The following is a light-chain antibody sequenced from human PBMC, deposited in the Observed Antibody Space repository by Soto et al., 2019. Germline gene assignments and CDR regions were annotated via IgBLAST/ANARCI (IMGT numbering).Light chain of an antibody. CDR3: QQYGSSGT. J-gene: IGKJ1*01. V-gene: IGKV3-20*01. CDR2: GAS. CDR1: QSVSNNY. Sequence: EIVLTQSPGTLSLSAGERATLSCMASQSVSNNYLAWYQQKPGQAPRLLIYGASNRATGIQDRFSGSGSGTDFTLTISRLEPEDFAVYYCQQYGSSGTFGQGTKVDIK.